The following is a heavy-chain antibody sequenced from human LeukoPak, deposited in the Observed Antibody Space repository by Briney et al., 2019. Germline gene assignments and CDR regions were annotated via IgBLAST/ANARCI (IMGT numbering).Heavy chain of an antibody. V-gene: IGHV4-4*09. J-gene: IGHJ4*02. CDR1: GGSISSYY. CDR2: IYTSGST. Sequence: SETLSLTCTVSGGSISSYYWSWIRQPPGKGLEWIGYIYTSGSTNYNPSLKSRVTISVDTSKNQFSLKLSSVTAADTAVYYCARVDGGSAFDYWGQGTQVTVSS. D-gene: IGHD2-15*01. CDR3: ARVDGGSAFDY.